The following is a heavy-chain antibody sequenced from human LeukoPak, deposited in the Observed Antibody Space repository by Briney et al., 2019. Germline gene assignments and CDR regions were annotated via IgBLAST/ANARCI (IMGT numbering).Heavy chain of an antibody. CDR2: LSSSSSYI. J-gene: IGHJ4*02. V-gene: IGHV3-21*01. Sequence: GSLRLSCSASGFPFSSHIMNWVGQAPGRGLEWVPSLSSSSSYIYYADAVKGRFTISRDNAKHSLYLQMNSLRAEDTAVYYCARWGEWPPFDYWGQGTLVTVSS. CDR1: GFPFSSHI. CDR3: ARWGEWPPFDY. D-gene: IGHD3-16*01.